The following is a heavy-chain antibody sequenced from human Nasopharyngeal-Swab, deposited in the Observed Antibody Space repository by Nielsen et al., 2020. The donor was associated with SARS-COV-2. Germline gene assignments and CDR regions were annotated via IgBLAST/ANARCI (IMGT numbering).Heavy chain of an antibody. Sequence: SVNVSCKASGGTFISYAISWVRQAPGQGLEWMGGIIPIFGTANYAQKFQGRVTITADESTSTAYIELSSLRSEDTAVYYCARDTGGGNFEGYYFDYWGQGTLVTVSS. D-gene: IGHD3-16*01. CDR3: ARDTGGGNFEGYYFDY. J-gene: IGHJ4*02. CDR1: GGTFISYA. V-gene: IGHV1-69*13. CDR2: IIPIFGTA.